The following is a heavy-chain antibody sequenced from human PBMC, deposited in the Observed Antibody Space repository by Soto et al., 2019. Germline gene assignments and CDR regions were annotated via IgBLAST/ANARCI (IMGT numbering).Heavy chain of an antibody. CDR2: ISYDGSNK. D-gene: IGHD5-18*01. CDR1: GFTFSSYA. Sequence: QVQLVESGGGVVQPGRSLRLSCAASGFTFSSYAMHWVRQAPGKGLEWVAVISYDGSNKYYADSVKGRFTISRDNSKNTLYLQMNSLRAEDTAVYYCARAMVTRLLDYWGQGTLVTVS. J-gene: IGHJ4*02. CDR3: ARAMVTRLLDY. V-gene: IGHV3-30-3*01.